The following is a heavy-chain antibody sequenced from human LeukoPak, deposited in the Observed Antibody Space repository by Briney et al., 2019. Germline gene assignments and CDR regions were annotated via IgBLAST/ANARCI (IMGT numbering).Heavy chain of an antibody. J-gene: IGHJ4*02. V-gene: IGHV3-64*01. Sequence: PGGSLRLSRAASGFTFSSYAMHWVRQAPGKGLEYVSAISSNGGSTYYANSVKGRFTISRDNSKNTLYLQMGSLRAEDMAVYYCARDAPGIAAAGGSDYWGQGTLVTVSS. CDR1: GFTFSSYA. CDR2: ISSNGGST. CDR3: ARDAPGIAAAGGSDY. D-gene: IGHD6-13*01.